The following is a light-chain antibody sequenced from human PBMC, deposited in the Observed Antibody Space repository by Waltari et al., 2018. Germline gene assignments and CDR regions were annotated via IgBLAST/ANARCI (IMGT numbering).Light chain of an antibody. CDR1: TSNIGANL. V-gene: IGLV1-47*02. CDR3: AVWDERVRGRV. Sequence: QSVLTQPPSASGTPGQRVTISCSGSTSNIGANLVYWYQQLPGKAPKLPIYNNKQRPSGVPSRFSDSKSGTSASRAISGLRSEDEAEYYCAVWDERVRGRVFGGGTKLTVL. J-gene: IGLJ3*02. CDR2: NNK.